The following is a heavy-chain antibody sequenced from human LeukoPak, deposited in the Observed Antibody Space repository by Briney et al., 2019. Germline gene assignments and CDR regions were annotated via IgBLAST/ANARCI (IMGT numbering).Heavy chain of an antibody. V-gene: IGHV3-15*01. CDR1: GFTFSNAW. D-gene: IGHD2-8*01. CDR3: TTGTIVLMVYAAVDY. J-gene: IGHJ4*02. CDR2: IKSKTDGGTT. Sequence: GGSLRLSCAASGFTFSNAWMSWVRQAPGKGLEWVGRIKSKTDGGTTDYAAPVKGRFTISRDDSKNTLYLQMNSLKTEDTAVYYCTTGTIVLMVYAAVDYWGQGTLVTVSS.